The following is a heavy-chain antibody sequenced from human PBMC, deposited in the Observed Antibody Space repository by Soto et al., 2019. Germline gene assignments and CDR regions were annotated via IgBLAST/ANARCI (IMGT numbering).Heavy chain of an antibody. CDR1: GFTFSSYG. CDR3: AKDRPNHCGGDCYLSG. Sequence: GGSLRLSCAASGFTFSSYGMHWVRQAPGKGLEWVAVISYDGSNKYYADSVKGRFTISRDNSKNTLYLQMNSLRAEDTAVYYCAKDRPNHCGGDCYLSGWGQGTPVTVSS. D-gene: IGHD2-21*02. V-gene: IGHV3-30*18. J-gene: IGHJ4*02. CDR2: ISYDGSNK.